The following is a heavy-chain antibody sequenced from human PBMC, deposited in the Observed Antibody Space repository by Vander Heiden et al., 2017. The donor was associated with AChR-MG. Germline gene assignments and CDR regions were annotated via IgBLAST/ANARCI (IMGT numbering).Heavy chain of an antibody. D-gene: IGHD3-10*01. Sequence: QVQLVQSGAEVKKPGSSVKVSCKASGGTFSSYAISWVRQAPGQGLEWMGGIIPIFGTANYAQKFQGRVTITADKSTSTAYMELSSLRSEDTAVYYCAVTRGLGPLHYYYYYYMDVWGKGTTVTVSS. CDR1: GGTFSSYA. V-gene: IGHV1-69*06. CDR3: AVTRGLGPLHYYYYYYMDV. CDR2: IIPIFGTA. J-gene: IGHJ6*03.